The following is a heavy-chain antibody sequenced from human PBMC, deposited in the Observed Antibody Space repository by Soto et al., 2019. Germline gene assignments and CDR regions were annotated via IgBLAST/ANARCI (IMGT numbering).Heavy chain of an antibody. Sequence: SVKVSCKASGGTFSSYAISWVRQAPGQGLEWMGGIIPIFGTANYAQKFQGRVTITGDESTSTAYMELSSLRSEDTAVYYCARLPGIAAAGTTWYYYYYGRDVWGQGTTVTVSS. V-gene: IGHV1-69*13. CDR1: GGTFSSYA. J-gene: IGHJ6*02. CDR3: ARLPGIAAAGTTWYYYYYGRDV. D-gene: IGHD6-13*01. CDR2: IIPIFGTA.